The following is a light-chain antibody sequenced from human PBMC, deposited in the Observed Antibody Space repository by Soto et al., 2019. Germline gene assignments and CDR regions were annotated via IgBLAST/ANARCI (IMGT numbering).Light chain of an antibody. CDR3: QQLNSYPRS. CDR2: AAS. V-gene: IGKV1-9*01. J-gene: IGKJ1*01. CDR1: QAIGNY. Sequence: DIQLTQSPSFLSASVGDRVTITCRASQAIGNYLAWYQQRPRKAPKVLIYAASILQSGVPSRFSGSGSGTEFTLTISSLQPEDFATFYCQQLNSYPRSFGQGTKVEIE.